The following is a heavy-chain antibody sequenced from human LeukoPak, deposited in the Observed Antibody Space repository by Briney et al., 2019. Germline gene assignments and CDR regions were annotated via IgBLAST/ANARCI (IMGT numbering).Heavy chain of an antibody. V-gene: IGHV4-34*01. Sequence: SETLSLTCAVYGGSFSGYYWSWIRQPPGKGLEWIGEINHSGSTNYNPSLKSRVAISVDTSKNQFSLKLSSVTAADTAVYYCARGFNGYDYVWGSYRYTNGFLYWGQGTLVTVSS. D-gene: IGHD3-16*02. CDR2: INHSGST. J-gene: IGHJ4*02. CDR3: ARGFNGYDYVWGSYRYTNGFLY. CDR1: GGSFSGYY.